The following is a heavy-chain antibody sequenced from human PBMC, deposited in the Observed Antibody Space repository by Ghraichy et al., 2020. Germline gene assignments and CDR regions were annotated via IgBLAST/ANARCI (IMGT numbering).Heavy chain of an antibody. Sequence: SETLSLTCAVYGGSFSGYYWSWIRQPPGKGLEWIGEINHSGSTNYNPSLKSRVTISVDTSKNQFSLKLSSVTAADTAVYYCAEEGPHCGGDCYPGDWGQGTLVTVSS. D-gene: IGHD2-21*02. V-gene: IGHV4-34*01. CDR3: AEEGPHCGGDCYPGD. CDR1: GGSFSGYY. J-gene: IGHJ4*02. CDR2: INHSGST.